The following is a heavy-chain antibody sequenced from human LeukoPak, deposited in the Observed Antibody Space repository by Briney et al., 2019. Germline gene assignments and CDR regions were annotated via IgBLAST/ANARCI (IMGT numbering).Heavy chain of an antibody. D-gene: IGHD2-2*01. CDR2: IYYSGST. CDR3: ARRRDYQGYYYYYYMDV. J-gene: IGHJ6*03. V-gene: IGHV4-39*01. CDR1: GGSISSGDYY. Sequence: PSETLSLTCTVSGGSISSGDYYWSWIRQPPGKGLEWIGSIYYSGSTYYNPSLKSRVTISVDTSKNQFSLKLSSVTAADTAVYYCARRRDYQGYYYYYYMDVWGKGTTVTVSS.